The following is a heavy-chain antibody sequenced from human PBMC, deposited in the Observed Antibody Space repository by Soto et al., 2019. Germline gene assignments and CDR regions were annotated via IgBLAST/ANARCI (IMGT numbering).Heavy chain of an antibody. Sequence: QVPLQESGPRLVRPSGTLSLTCTVSSGSITSANWWSWVRQPPGRGLEWIGEIYHSGSTNYNLSLKSRVTLSVVKSKNQFSLSLSSVTAADTAMYYCARRGGGVVLAATTPFDYWGQGTLVTVSS. D-gene: IGHD2-15*01. V-gene: IGHV4-4*02. J-gene: IGHJ4*02. CDR3: ARRGGGVVLAATTPFDY. CDR2: IYHSGST. CDR1: SGSITSANW.